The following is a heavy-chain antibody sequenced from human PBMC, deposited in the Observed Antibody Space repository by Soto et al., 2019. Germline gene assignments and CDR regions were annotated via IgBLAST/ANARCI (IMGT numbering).Heavy chain of an antibody. Sequence: QVQLVESGGGVVQPGRSLRLSCAASGFTFSSYGMHWVRQAPGKGLEWVAVIWYDGSNKYYADSVKGRFPISRDNSKNTLDLQMNSLRAEDRAVYYCARVRFTARHSEFDYWGQGTLVTVSS. J-gene: IGHJ4*02. CDR2: IWYDGSNK. D-gene: IGHD2-15*01. CDR1: GFTFSSYG. V-gene: IGHV3-33*01. CDR3: ARVRFTARHSEFDY.